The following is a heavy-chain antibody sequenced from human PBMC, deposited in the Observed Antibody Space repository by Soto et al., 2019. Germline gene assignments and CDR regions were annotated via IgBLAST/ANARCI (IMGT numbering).Heavy chain of an antibody. CDR3: AKDLMVQKPYYYYYRDV. Sequence: EVQLLESGGGLVQPGGSLRLSCAASGFTFSSYAMSWVRQAPGKGLEWVSAISGSGGSTYYADSVKGRFTISRDNSKNTLYLQMNSLRAEDTAVYYCAKDLMVQKPYYYYYRDVWGKGTTVTVSS. CDR2: ISGSGGST. J-gene: IGHJ6*03. CDR1: GFTFSSYA. D-gene: IGHD3-10*01. V-gene: IGHV3-23*01.